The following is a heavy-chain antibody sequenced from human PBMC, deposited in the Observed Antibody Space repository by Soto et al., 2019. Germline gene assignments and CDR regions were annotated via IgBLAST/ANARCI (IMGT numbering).Heavy chain of an antibody. D-gene: IGHD4-17*01. CDR1: GYTFTSYD. J-gene: IGHJ5*02. CDR2: MNPNSGNT. Sequence: ASVKVSCKASGYTFTSYDINWVRQATGQGLEYVGWMNPNSGNTGYVQKFQGRVTMTWDSSITTAYMELSSLRSEDTAVYFFSRVFKYGAFSRWFDPWGQGTLVTVSS. V-gene: IGHV1-8*01. CDR3: SRVFKYGAFSRWFDP.